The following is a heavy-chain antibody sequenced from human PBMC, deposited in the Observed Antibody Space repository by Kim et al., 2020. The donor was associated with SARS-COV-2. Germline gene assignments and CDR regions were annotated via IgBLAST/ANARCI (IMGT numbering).Heavy chain of an antibody. D-gene: IGHD6-6*01. CDR1: GGTFSSYA. CDR2: IIPIFGTA. Sequence: SVKVSCKASGGTFSSYAISWVRQAPGQGLEWRGGIIPIFGTANYAQKFQGRVTITADESTSTAYMELSSLRSEDTAVYYCARVPVYSSSDPEYFQHWGQGTLVTVSS. J-gene: IGHJ1*01. CDR3: ARVPVYSSSDPEYFQH. V-gene: IGHV1-69*13.